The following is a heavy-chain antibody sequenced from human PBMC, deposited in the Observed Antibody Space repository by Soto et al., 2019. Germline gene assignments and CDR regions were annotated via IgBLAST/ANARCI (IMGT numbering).Heavy chain of an antibody. CDR1: GFTFSTYT. CDR2: INGRGNYI. J-gene: IGHJ4*02. V-gene: IGHV3-21*01. D-gene: IGHD1-26*01. Sequence: GGSLRLSCASSGFTFSTYTMNWVRQAPGKGLEWVSSINGRGNYIYYAESVKGRFTISRDNAKNSLYLQMDRLRAEDTALYYCVREDGKVGPNSAFDYPGLGALVTVSS. CDR3: VREDGKVGPNSAFDY.